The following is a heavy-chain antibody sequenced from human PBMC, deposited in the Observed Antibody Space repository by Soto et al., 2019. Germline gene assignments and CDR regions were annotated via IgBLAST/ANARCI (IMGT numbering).Heavy chain of an antibody. CDR3: ARDSAPIMVYAITWFAP. CDR1: GFTFSSYG. D-gene: IGHD2-8*01. Sequence: GGSLRLSCAASGFTFSSYGMHWVRQAPGKGLEWVAVIWYDGSNKYYADSVKGRFTISRDNSKNTLYLPMNSLRAEDTAVYYCARDSAPIMVYAITWFAPWGQGTLATVSS. J-gene: IGHJ5*02. V-gene: IGHV3-33*01. CDR2: IWYDGSNK.